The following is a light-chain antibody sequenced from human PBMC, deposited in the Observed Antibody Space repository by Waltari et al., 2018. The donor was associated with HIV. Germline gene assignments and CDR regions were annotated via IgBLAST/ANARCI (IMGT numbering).Light chain of an antibody. V-gene: IGKV3-20*01. J-gene: IGKJ2*01. CDR3: QHFGASHPMYI. CDR1: QSVDSSY. Sequence: EFVLTQSPGTLSLSPGERATLSCRATQSVDSSYLAWYQQRHGQAPRLLIYGASNRAAGSSDRFTGSGSGTDFTLTISRLEPEDFAVYYCQHFGASHPMYIFGQGTRLENK. CDR2: GAS.